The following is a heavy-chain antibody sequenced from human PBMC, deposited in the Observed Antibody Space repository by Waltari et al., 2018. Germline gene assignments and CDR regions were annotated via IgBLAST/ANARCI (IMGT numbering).Heavy chain of an antibody. J-gene: IGHJ6*03. V-gene: IGHV4-34*01. D-gene: IGHD3-16*01. CDR1: GGSFRGYY. Sequence: QVQLQQWGAGLLKPSETLSLTCAVYGGSFRGYYWSWIRQPPGKGLEWIGEINHSGSTNYNPSLKSRVTISVDTSKNQFSLKLSSVTAADTAVYYCARGTYDYVWGTYRGPYYYYYMDVWGKGTTVTVSS. CDR3: ARGTYDYVWGTYRGPYYYYYMDV. CDR2: INHSGST.